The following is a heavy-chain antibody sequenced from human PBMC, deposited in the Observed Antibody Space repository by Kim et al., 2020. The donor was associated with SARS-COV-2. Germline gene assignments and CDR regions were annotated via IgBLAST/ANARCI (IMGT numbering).Heavy chain of an antibody. D-gene: IGHD4-17*01. CDR3: AREHFVFPHIPTTGFAMDV. CDR1: GFTFSSSV. Sequence: GGSLRLSCAASGFTFSSSVMHWVRQAPGKGLEWVAVMWYDGSKTYYADSVKGRFTISRDNSNNTLYLQMNSLRAEDTGVYYCAREHFVFPHIPTTGFAMDVWGQGTTVTVSS. J-gene: IGHJ6*02. V-gene: IGHV3-33*01. CDR2: MWYDGSKT.